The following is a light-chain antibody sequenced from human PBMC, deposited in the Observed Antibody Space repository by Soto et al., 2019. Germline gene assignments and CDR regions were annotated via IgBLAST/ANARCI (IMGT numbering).Light chain of an antibody. CDR1: SSDVGYYNL. CDR2: EDI. V-gene: IGLV2-23*02. Sequence: QAASVSGSPGQSITISCTGTSSDVGYYNLVSWYQQHPGKAPKLIIYEDIKWPSGVSNRFSGSKSGNTASLTISGLQAEDEANYYCCSYAGSTPFWVFGGGTKLTVL. CDR3: CSYAGSTPFWV. J-gene: IGLJ3*02.